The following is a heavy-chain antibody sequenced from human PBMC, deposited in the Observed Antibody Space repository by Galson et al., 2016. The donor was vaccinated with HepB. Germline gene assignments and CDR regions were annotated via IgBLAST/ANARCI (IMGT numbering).Heavy chain of an antibody. V-gene: IGHV3-15*01. CDR1: GFGFTQAW. D-gene: IGHD3-10*01. CDR3: ARSRSGSGNFDY. Sequence: SLRLSCAASGFGFTQAWMSWVRQAPGKGLEWVGHIKSKSDGTTDYAAPVKDRFIISRDDSTDTLYLQMNSLKTEDTAVYYCARSRSGSGNFDYWGQGTLVTVSS. CDR2: IKSKSDGTT. J-gene: IGHJ4*02.